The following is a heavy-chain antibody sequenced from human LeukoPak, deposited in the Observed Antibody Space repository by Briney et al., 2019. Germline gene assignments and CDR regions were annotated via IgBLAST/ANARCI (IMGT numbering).Heavy chain of an antibody. V-gene: IGHV4-4*07. D-gene: IGHD6-13*01. CDR1: GGSISSDY. CDR3: ARDSYSSSWYQDAFDI. Sequence: PSETLSLTCTVSGGSISSDYWSWIRQPAGKGLEWIGRIYTSGSTNYNPSLKSPVPMSVDTSKNQFSLKLSSVTAADTAVYYCARDSYSSSWYQDAFDIWGQGTMVTVSS. J-gene: IGHJ3*02. CDR2: IYTSGST.